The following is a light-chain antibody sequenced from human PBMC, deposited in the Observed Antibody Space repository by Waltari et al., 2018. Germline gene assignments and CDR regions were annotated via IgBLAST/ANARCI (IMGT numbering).Light chain of an antibody. CDR3: QQYNIWPWT. CDR1: QSASTI. J-gene: IGKJ1*01. Sequence: ELVMTQSPATLSVSPGERASLSCRASQSASTILAWYQQTPGQAPRLLTYRASTRAAGIPDRFSGSGSGTEFTLTIRSLQSEDSAIYYCQQYNIWPWTFGQGTKVDIK. CDR2: RAS. V-gene: IGKV3-15*01.